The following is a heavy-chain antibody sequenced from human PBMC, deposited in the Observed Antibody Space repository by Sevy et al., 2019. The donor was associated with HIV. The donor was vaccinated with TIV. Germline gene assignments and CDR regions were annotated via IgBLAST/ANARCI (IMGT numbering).Heavy chain of an antibody. Sequence: GGSLRLSCAASGFTFSSYAMHWVRQAPGKGLEWVAVISYDGSNKYYADSVKGRFTISRDNSKNKLYLQMNSLRAEDTAVYYCARECRRIVVVIKGYFDYWGQGTLVTVSS. D-gene: IGHD3-22*01. CDR3: ARECRRIVVVIKGYFDY. CDR1: GFTFSSYA. CDR2: ISYDGSNK. J-gene: IGHJ4*02. V-gene: IGHV3-30-3*01.